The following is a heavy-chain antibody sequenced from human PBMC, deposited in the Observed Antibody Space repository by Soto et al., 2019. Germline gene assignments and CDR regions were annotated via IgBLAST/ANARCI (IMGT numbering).Heavy chain of an antibody. CDR2: ISYDGSNK. V-gene: IGHV3-30*03. CDR3: ARDSSLFSLDY. CDR1: GFTFSSYG. D-gene: IGHD3-9*01. J-gene: IGHJ4*02. Sequence: PGGSMRLSCAASGFTFSSYGMHWVRQAPGKGLEWVAVISYDGSNKYYADSVKGRFTISRDNSKDTLYLQMNSLRAEDTAVYYCARDSSLFSLDYWGQGTLVTVSS.